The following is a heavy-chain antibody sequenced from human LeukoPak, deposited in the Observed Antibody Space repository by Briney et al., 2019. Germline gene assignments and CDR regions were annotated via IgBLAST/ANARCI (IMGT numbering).Heavy chain of an antibody. D-gene: IGHD3-16*01. Sequence: SETLSLTCTVSGGSITNYYWSWIRQPPGKGLEWIAYIHYSGTTNNYNPSLKSRVTISVDTSKNQFSLMLTPVTAADTAVYYCARRPWGGFDIWGQGTKVIVSS. V-gene: IGHV4-59*01. CDR2: IHYSGTT. CDR1: GGSITNYY. CDR3: ARRPWGGFDI. J-gene: IGHJ3*02.